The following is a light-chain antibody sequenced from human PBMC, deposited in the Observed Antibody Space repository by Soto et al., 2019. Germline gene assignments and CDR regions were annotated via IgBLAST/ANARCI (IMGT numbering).Light chain of an antibody. J-gene: IGKJ4*01. CDR2: AAS. CDR3: QQSYSTPLT. CDR1: QSISSY. Sequence: DIQMTQSPSSLSASVGDRVTITSRASQSISSYLHWYQQKPGKAPKLLIYAASSLQSGVPSRFSGSGSGTDFTLTISRLQPEDFATYYCQQSYSTPLTFGGGTKVEIK. V-gene: IGKV1-39*01.